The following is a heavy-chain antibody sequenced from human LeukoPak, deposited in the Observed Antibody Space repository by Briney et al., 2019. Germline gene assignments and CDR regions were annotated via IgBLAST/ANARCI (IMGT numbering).Heavy chain of an antibody. Sequence: GRSLRVSCAASGFTFSSYGMHGVRQAPGKGLEWVAVIWYDGSNKYYADSVKGRFTISRDNSKNTLYLQMNSLRAEDTAVYYCARGYGSGNDFDYWGQGTLVTVSS. CDR2: IWYDGSNK. D-gene: IGHD3-10*01. CDR3: ARGYGSGNDFDY. V-gene: IGHV3-33*01. J-gene: IGHJ4*02. CDR1: GFTFSSYG.